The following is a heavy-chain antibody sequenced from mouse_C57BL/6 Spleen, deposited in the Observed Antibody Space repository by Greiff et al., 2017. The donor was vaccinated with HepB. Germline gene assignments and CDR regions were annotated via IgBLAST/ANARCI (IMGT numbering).Heavy chain of an antibody. CDR2: IDPSDSYT. V-gene: IGHV1-50*01. D-gene: IGHD2-4*01. CDR1: GYTFTSYW. Sequence: VQLQQPGAELVKPGASVKLSCKASGYTFTSYWMQWVKQRPGQGLEWIGEIDPSDSYTNYNQKFKGKATLTVDTSSSTAYMQLSSLTSEDSAVYYCARGIYYEYEKGDYWGQGTTLTVSS. CDR3: ARGIYYEYEKGDY. J-gene: IGHJ2*01.